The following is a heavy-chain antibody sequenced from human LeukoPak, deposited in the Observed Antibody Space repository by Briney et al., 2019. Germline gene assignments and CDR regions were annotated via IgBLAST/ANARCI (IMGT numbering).Heavy chain of an antibody. CDR2: IYYSGST. Sequence: PSETPSLTCTVSGGSISSYYWSWIRQPPGKGLEWIGYIYYSGSTNYKPSLKSRVTISVDTSKNQFSLKLSSVTAADTAVYYCASYSSSWYEGRYFDYWGQGTLVTVSS. CDR1: GGSISSYY. D-gene: IGHD6-13*01. CDR3: ASYSSSWYEGRYFDY. J-gene: IGHJ4*02. V-gene: IGHV4-59*01.